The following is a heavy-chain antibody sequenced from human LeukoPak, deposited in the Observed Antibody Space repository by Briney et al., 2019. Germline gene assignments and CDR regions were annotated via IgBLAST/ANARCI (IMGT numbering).Heavy chain of an antibody. Sequence: GASVKVSCKASGYTFTGYYMHWVRQAPGQGLEWMGWINPNSGGTNYAQKFQGRITMTRDTSISTAYMELSGLRSDDTAVYYCARGVGKRDRTSFDYRGQGTLVTVSS. J-gene: IGHJ4*02. V-gene: IGHV1-2*02. CDR3: ARGVGKRDRTSFDY. CDR1: GYTFTGYY. D-gene: IGHD1-1*01. CDR2: INPNSGGT.